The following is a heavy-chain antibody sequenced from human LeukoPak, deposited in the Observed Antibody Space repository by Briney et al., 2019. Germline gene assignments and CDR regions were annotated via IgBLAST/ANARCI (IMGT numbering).Heavy chain of an antibody. V-gene: IGHV4-39*07. CDR2: IYYSGST. CDR3: ARGPYYYDSSGYYARGTRFDY. Sequence: PSETLSLTCTVSGGSISSSSYYWGWIRQPPGKGLEWIGSIYYSGSTYYNPSLKSRVTISVDTSKNQFSLKLSSVTAADTAVYYCARGPYYYDSSGYYARGTRFDYWGQGTLVTVSS. CDR1: GGSISSSSYY. J-gene: IGHJ4*02. D-gene: IGHD3-22*01.